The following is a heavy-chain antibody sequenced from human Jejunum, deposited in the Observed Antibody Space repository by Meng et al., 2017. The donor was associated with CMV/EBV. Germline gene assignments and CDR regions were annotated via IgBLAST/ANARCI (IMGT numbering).Heavy chain of an antibody. CDR1: GGSFSRYA. CDR3: ARENWSDYGGHSIFDY. CDR2: IIPVLAQA. Sequence: QVQLVQSGAEVKKPGSSVKVSCKASGGSFSRYAISWVRQAPGQGPEWMGGIIPVLAQAHHAQEFQDRVRITVDKSTGTVYMELSSLRSEDTAVYYCARENWSDYGGHSIFDYWGQGTLVTVSS. V-gene: IGHV1-69*10. D-gene: IGHD4/OR15-4a*01. J-gene: IGHJ4*02.